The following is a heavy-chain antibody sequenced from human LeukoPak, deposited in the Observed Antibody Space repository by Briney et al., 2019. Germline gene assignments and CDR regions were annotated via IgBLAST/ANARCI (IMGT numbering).Heavy chain of an antibody. Sequence: ASVKVSCKASGYTFTSYGISWVRQAPGQGLEWMGWISAYNGNTNYAQKLQGRVTMTTDTSTSTAYVELRSLRSDDTAVYYCAREIWAASSWFDPWGQGTLVTVSS. CDR2: ISAYNGNT. D-gene: IGHD7-27*01. V-gene: IGHV1-18*01. CDR1: GYTFTSYG. CDR3: AREIWAASSWFDP. J-gene: IGHJ5*02.